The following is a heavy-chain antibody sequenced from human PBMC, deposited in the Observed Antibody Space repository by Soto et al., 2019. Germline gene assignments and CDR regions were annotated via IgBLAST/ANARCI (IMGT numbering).Heavy chain of an antibody. D-gene: IGHD6-13*01. Sequence: AGGSLRLSCAASGFTFSSYGMHWVRQAPGKGLEWVAVISYDGSNKYYADSVKGRFTISRDNSKNTLYLQMNSLRAEDTAVYYCAKEGYSSSGPRGYFDYWGQETLVTVSS. CDR1: GFTFSSYG. V-gene: IGHV3-30*18. CDR3: AKEGYSSSGPRGYFDY. J-gene: IGHJ4*02. CDR2: ISYDGSNK.